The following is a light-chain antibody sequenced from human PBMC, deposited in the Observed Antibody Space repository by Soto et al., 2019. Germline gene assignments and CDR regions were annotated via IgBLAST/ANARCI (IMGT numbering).Light chain of an antibody. V-gene: IGLV2-8*01. CDR3: SSYAGSNIVV. CDR2: EVS. CDR1: SSDVGGYNF. Sequence: QSALTQPPSASGSPGQSVTISCTGTSSDVGGYNFVSWYQQHPGKDPKLMIYEVSDRPSGVPDRFSGAKSGNTASRTVSGLQAEDEADYYCSSYAGSNIVVFGGGTKLTVL. J-gene: IGLJ2*01.